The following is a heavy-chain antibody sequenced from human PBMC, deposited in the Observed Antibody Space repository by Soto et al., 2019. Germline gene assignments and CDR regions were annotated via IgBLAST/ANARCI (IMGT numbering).Heavy chain of an antibody. CDR3: ARNGDSSDYRGWFDP. CDR1: GFTVSSNY. Sequence: EVQLVESGGGLVQPGGSLRLSCAASGFTVSSNYMSWVRQAPGKGLEWVSVIYSGGTTYYADSVKGRFTISRDNSKNTLYLQMNSLRAEDTAVYYCARNGDSSDYRGWFDPRGQGTLVTVSS. J-gene: IGHJ5*02. V-gene: IGHV3-66*01. D-gene: IGHD3-22*01. CDR2: IYSGGTT.